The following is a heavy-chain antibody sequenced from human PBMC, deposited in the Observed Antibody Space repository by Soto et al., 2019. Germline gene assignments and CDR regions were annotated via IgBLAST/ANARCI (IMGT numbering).Heavy chain of an antibody. CDR2: VYYAGNNQ. J-gene: IGHJ4*02. V-gene: IGHV3-33*01. Sequence: QVQLVESGGGVVQPGTSLRLSCAASGFTFKNYGMHWFRQAPGKGLEWVAIVYYAGNNQYYADSVKGRFTISRDNSKNTLYLQMNSLRVDDTAMYYCARDLSDYWGQGTLVTVSS. CDR3: ARDLSDY. CDR1: GFTFKNYG.